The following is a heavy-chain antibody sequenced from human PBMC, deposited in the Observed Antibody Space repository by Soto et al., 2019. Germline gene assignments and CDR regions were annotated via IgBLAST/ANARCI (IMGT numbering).Heavy chain of an antibody. V-gene: IGHV3-23*01. CDR1: GFTFNSYA. D-gene: IGHD4-17*01. Sequence: GGSLRLSCAASGFTFNSYAMSCVRQAPGKGLEWVSAISGSGGSTYYADSVKGRFTISRDNSKNTLYLQMNSLRAEDTAVYYCAKAKPDGDYIYNGMDVWGQGTTVTVSS. CDR2: ISGSGGST. J-gene: IGHJ6*02. CDR3: AKAKPDGDYIYNGMDV.